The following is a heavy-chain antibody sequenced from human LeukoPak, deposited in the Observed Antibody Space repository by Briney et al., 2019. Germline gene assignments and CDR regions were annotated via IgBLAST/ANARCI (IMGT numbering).Heavy chain of an antibody. CDR1: GGTFSSYA. Sequence: ASVKVSCKASGGTFSSYAISWVRQAPGQGLEWMGWINPNINGTNYAQKFQGRVTMTGDRSISTAYMELSRLRSDDTAVSYCARERTPGSGYGVDYWGQGTVVTVSS. J-gene: IGHJ4*02. CDR3: ARERTPGSGYGVDY. CDR2: INPNINGT. V-gene: IGHV1-2*02. D-gene: IGHD6-25*01.